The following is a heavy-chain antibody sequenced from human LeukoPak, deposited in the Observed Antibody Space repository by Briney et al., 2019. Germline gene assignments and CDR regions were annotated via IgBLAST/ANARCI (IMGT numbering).Heavy chain of an antibody. J-gene: IGHJ3*02. CDR3: ALYCSSANCHDAFDI. D-gene: IGHD2-15*01. V-gene: IGHV3-7*03. Sequence: GGSLRLSCAVSGVTFRNYWMSWVRQAPGKGLEWAANIDKEGNERSYVASVKGRFTIPRDNAKNSLYLQMNSLGAEDTAMYYCALYCSSANCHDAFDIWGRGTMVTVSS. CDR2: IDKEGNER. CDR1: GVTFRNYW.